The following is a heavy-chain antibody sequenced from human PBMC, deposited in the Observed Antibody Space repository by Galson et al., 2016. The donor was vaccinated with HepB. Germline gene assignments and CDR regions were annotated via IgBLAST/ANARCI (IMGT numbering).Heavy chain of an antibody. CDR1: NYTFTNYL. J-gene: IGHJ3*01. V-gene: IGHV1-18*01. CDR2: ISVYNGHT. Sequence: SVKVSCKASNYTFTNYLITWVRQAPGQGLEWVGWISVYNGHTKYAQKLQGRVTITTDTSTSTAYMEVKSLRSDDTAVYYCAREAHHPASGDAFDVWGQGTMVTVSS. CDR3: AREAHHPASGDAFDV. D-gene: IGHD3-10*01.